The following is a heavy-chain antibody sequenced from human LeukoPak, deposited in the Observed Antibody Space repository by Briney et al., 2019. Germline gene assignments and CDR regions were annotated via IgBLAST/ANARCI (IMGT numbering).Heavy chain of an antibody. CDR3: AGRGGNIDY. J-gene: IGHJ4*02. CDR2: IYHSGST. CDR1: GYPISSGYY. V-gene: IGHV4-38-2*01. D-gene: IGHD2-15*01. Sequence: PSETLSLTCAVSGYPISSGYYWGWIRQPPGKGLEWIGSIYHSGSTYYNPSLKSRVTISVDTSKNQFSLKLSSVTAADTAVYYCAGRGGNIDYWGQGTLVTVSS.